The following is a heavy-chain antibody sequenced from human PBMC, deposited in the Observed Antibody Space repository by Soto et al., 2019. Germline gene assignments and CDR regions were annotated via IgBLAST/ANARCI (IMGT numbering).Heavy chain of an antibody. CDR2: ISYDGSNK. D-gene: IGHD1-26*01. Sequence: GGSLTLSCGASGFTFRSYGVHWVRQAPGKGLEWVAVISYDGSNKYYADSVKGRFTISRDNSKNTLYLQMNSLRAEDTAVYYCAKLPDRMGARDYWGQGTLVTVSS. CDR3: AKLPDRMGARDY. V-gene: IGHV3-30*18. CDR1: GFTFRSYG. J-gene: IGHJ4*02.